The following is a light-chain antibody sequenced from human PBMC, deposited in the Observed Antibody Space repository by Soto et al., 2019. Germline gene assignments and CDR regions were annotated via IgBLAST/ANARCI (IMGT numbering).Light chain of an antibody. J-gene: IGKJ1*01. CDR2: GAS. V-gene: IGKV3-15*01. CDR3: QQYNNWLQT. CDR1: QSVSSN. Sequence: IVMTQSPATLSVSPGERATISCRASQSVSSNLAWYQQKPGQAPRLLISGASTRATGIPARFSGSGSGTEFSLTISSLQSEDVAVYYCQQYNNWLQTFGQGTKV.